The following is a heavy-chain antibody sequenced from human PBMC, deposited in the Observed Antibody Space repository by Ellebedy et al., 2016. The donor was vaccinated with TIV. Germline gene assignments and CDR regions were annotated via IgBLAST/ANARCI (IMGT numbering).Heavy chain of an antibody. CDR2: IYSSQST. Sequence: MPSETLSLTCGVSGTVTSRFYWRWIRQRTGKGLEWIGDIYSSQSTNYHPSLKSRVTISVDTSNNQFSLRLSSVTAADTAVYYCARLPGEESRGYYFDRWGQGTLVTVSS. CDR1: GTVTSRFY. V-gene: IGHV4-4*08. CDR3: ARLPGEESRGYYFDR. J-gene: IGHJ4*02. D-gene: IGHD3-22*01.